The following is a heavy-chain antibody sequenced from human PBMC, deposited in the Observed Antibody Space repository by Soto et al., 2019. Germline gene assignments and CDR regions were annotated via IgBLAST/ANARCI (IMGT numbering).Heavy chain of an antibody. Sequence: SETLSLTCTVSGGSVSSGSYYWSWIRQPPGKGLEWIGYIYYSGSTNYNPSLKSRVTISVDTSKNQFSLKLSSVTAADTVVYYCARTRGSGNSWFDPWGQGTLVTVSS. CDR1: GGSVSSGSYY. J-gene: IGHJ5*02. CDR2: IYYSGST. CDR3: ARTRGSGNSWFDP. V-gene: IGHV4-61*01. D-gene: IGHD3-10*01.